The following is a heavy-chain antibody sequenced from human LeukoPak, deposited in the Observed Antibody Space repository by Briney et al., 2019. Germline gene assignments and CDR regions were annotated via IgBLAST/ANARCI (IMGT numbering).Heavy chain of an antibody. CDR2: ISGSGGST. D-gene: IGHD3-16*01. CDR1: GFTFSSYG. CDR3: TRPSLRGIEFDY. J-gene: IGHJ4*02. V-gene: IGHV3-23*01. Sequence: GGSLRLSCAASGFTFSSYGMSWVRQAPGKGLEWVSAISGSGGSTYYADSVKGRFTISRDNSKNTLYLQMSSLRAEDTAVYYCTRPSLRGIEFDYWGQGTLVTVSS.